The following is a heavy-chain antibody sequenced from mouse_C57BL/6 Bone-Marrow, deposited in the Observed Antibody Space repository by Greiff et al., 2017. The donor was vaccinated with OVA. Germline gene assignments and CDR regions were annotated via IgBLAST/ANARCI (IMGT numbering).Heavy chain of an antibody. Sequence: EVHLVESGPGLVKPSQSLSLTCSVTGYSITSGYYWNWIRQFPGNKLEWMGYISYDGSNNYNPSLKNRISITRDTSKNQFFLKLNSVTTEDTATYYCARGDYDVGAYWGQGTLVTVSA. V-gene: IGHV3-6*01. J-gene: IGHJ3*01. CDR2: ISYDGSN. CDR1: GYSITSGYY. D-gene: IGHD2-4*01. CDR3: ARGDYDVGAY.